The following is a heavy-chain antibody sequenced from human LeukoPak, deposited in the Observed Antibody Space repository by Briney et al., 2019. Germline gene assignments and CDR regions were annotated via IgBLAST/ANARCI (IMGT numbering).Heavy chain of an antibody. D-gene: IGHD3-3*01. CDR1: GFTFNSYG. CDR2: IWYDGSNK. V-gene: IGHV3-33*01. Sequence: GGSLRLSCAASGFTFNSYGMHWVRQAPGKGLEWVAVIWYDGSNKYYADFVKGRFTISRDNSKNTLYLQMNSLRAEDTAVYYCARGNYDFWSGPFDYWGQGTLVTASS. CDR3: ARGNYDFWSGPFDY. J-gene: IGHJ4*02.